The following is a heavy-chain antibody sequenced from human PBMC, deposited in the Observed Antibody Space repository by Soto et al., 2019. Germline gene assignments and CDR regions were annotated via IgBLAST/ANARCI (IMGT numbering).Heavy chain of an antibody. V-gene: IGHV1-69*01. CDR1: GGTFSSYA. CDR3: ASDTTVAGPTRYFFYYVMDV. CDR2: IIPIVGTA. J-gene: IGHJ6*02. Sequence: QVQLMQSGAEVKKPGSSVKVSCKASGGTFSSYAISCVRQAPGQGLEWMGGIIPIVGTANYAKKFQSRVTITEHESTSTAYMELSSLRSEDTAVYYCASDTTVAGPTRYFFYYVMDVRRQGATVTVSS. D-gene: IGHD6-19*01.